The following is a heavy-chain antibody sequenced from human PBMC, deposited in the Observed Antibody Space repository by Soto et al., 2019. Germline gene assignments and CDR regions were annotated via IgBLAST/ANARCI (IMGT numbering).Heavy chain of an antibody. CDR3: ARVTLRAGNWFAH. Sequence: QVQLVQSGAEVKKPGASVQVSCKSSGYTFTDYFIPLVRQAPGKGFGWMGWINPNSRGTNYSQQVQGRVILTRDTSNSTADMERTGLTSGDPAVYYCARVTLRAGNWFAHWCPGTLVTFAS. CDR2: INPNSRGT. D-gene: IGHD5-18*01. J-gene: IGHJ5*02. V-gene: IGHV1-2*02. CDR1: GYTFTDYF.